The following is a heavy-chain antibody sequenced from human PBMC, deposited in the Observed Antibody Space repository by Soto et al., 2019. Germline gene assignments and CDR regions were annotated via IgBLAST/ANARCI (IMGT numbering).Heavy chain of an antibody. Sequence: EVQLLESGGGLVQPGGSLRPSCAASGFTFSTYSMTWVRQAPGKGLEWVSTIRDSGHSTHYADSVRGRFAISRDNSKNTLCLQMNSLRAEDTDVYYCARVKAQIISSGWYGGDDIGGQWTMVTVSS. V-gene: IGHV3-23*01. CDR3: ARVKAQIISSGWYGGDDI. D-gene: IGHD6-19*01. CDR1: GFTFSTYS. J-gene: IGHJ3*02. CDR2: IRDSGHST.